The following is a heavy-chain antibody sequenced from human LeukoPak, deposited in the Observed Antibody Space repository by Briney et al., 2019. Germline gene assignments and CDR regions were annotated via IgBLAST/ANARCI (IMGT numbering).Heavy chain of an antibody. J-gene: IGHJ6*04. Sequence: GGSLRLSCAASGFTFSTYAMSWVRQAPGKGLEWVSAISGSTIYYADSVKGRFTISRDNAKNSLYLQMNSLRAEDTAVYYCAELSITMIGGVWGKGTTVTISS. V-gene: IGHV3-69-1*02. CDR2: ISGSTI. D-gene: IGHD3-10*02. CDR1: GFTFSTYA. CDR3: AELSITMIGGV.